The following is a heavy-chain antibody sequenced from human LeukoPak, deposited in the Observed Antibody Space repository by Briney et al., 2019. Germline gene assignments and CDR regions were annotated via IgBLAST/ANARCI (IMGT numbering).Heavy chain of an antibody. CDR2: ISSSSSYI. CDR3: ARDSVSYYDGGLDY. Sequence: PGGSLRLSCAASGFNFSSYSMNWVRQAPGKGLEWVSSISSSSSYIYYEDSVKGRFTISRDNAKNSLYLQMNSLRAEDTAVYYCARDSVSYYDGGLDYWGQGTLVTVSS. J-gene: IGHJ4*02. V-gene: IGHV3-21*01. CDR1: GFNFSSYS. D-gene: IGHD3-22*01.